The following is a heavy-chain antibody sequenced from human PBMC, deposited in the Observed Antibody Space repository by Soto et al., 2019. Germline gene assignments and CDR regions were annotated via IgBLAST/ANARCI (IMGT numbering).Heavy chain of an antibody. D-gene: IGHD5-18*01. CDR3: ARVRGEYRYRFVSSLDL. CDR2: IYYSGNT. Sequence: QVQLQESGPGLVKPSETLSLTCSVSGVSVTGGSFFWSWIRQPPGGGLEYIGYIYYSGNTNYNPPLNCSAHISLDTPNNQFSLQLTSVTAADTAVYFCARVRGEYRYRFVSSLDLWGQGTLVTVSS. CDR1: GVSVTGGSFF. J-gene: IGHJ4*02. V-gene: IGHV4-61*01.